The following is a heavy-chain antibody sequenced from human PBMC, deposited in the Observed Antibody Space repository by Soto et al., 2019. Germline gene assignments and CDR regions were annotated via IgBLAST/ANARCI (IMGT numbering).Heavy chain of an antibody. D-gene: IGHD4-4*01. CDR3: AVLAVTTSHGYYYYYMDV. CDR1: GFTFSSYW. Sequence: PGGSLRLSCAASGFTFSSYWMHWVRQAPGKGLVWVSRINSDGSSTSYADSVKGRFTISRDNAKNTLYLQMNSLRAEDTAVYYCAVLAVTTSHGYYYYYMDVWGKGTTVTVSS. V-gene: IGHV3-74*01. J-gene: IGHJ6*03. CDR2: INSDGSST.